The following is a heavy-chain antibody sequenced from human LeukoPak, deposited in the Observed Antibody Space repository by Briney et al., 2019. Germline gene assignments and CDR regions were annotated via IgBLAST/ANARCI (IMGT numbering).Heavy chain of an antibody. Sequence: GGSLRLSCAASGFTFSTCGMHWVRQAPGKGLEWVAFIRYHGSDKYYADSVKGRFTISRDNSENTLYLQMNSLRAEDTAVYYCAKSPSSWKFDDWGQGTLVTVSS. CDR3: AKSPSSWKFDD. CDR1: GFTFSTCG. CDR2: IRYHGSDK. J-gene: IGHJ4*02. V-gene: IGHV3-30*02. D-gene: IGHD6-13*01.